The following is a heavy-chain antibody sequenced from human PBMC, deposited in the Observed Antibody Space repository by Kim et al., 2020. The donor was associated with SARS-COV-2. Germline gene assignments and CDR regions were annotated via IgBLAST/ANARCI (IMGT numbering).Heavy chain of an antibody. CDR2: VSYSGRPRS. J-gene: IGHJ4*02. Sequence: SETLSLTCTVSGVSITNFYWSWIRQPPGKGLEWLGYVSYSGRPRSIINPSLKARVTMALDTSTNRFSLNLTSVTAADTAIYYCAGAPDDWGQGVLVTVSS. V-gene: IGHV4-59*03. CDR1: GVSITNFY. CDR3: AGAPDD. D-gene: IGHD3-16*01.